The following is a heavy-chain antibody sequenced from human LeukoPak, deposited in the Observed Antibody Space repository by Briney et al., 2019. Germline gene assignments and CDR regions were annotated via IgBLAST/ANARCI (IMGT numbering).Heavy chain of an antibody. D-gene: IGHD2-2*01. J-gene: IGHJ5*02. CDR1: GGPISSSSYY. CDR2: IYYSGST. Sequence: SETLSLTCTVSGGPISSSSYYWGWIRQPPGKGLEWIGSIYYSGSTYYNPSLKSRGTISVDTSKKQFSLKLSSVTAADTAVYYCARHGQGYCSSTSCPPAGNWFDPWGRGTLVTVSS. CDR3: ARHGQGYCSSTSCPPAGNWFDP. V-gene: IGHV4-39*01.